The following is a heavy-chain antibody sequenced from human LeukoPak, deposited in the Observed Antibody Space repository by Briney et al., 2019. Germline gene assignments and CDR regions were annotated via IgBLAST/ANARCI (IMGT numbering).Heavy chain of an antibody. J-gene: IGHJ4*02. CDR1: GGSISSSSYY. V-gene: IGHV3-23*01. D-gene: IGHD2-15*01. Sequence: ETLSLTCTVSGGSISSSSYYWGWIRQPPGKGLEWVSAISNNGGYTYYADSVQGRFTISRDNSKSTLCLQMNSLRAEDTAVYYCAKQLGYCSDGSCYFPYWGQGTLVTVSS. CDR2: ISNNGGYT. CDR3: AKQLGYCSDGSCYFPY.